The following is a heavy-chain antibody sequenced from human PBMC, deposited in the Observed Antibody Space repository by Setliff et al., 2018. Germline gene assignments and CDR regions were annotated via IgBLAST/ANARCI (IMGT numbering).Heavy chain of an antibody. V-gene: IGHV3-73*01. Sequence: GGSLRLSCAGSGFTFSSYTMHWVRQASGEGLEWVGRIRSKANSYATAYAASVKGRFTISRDDSKNTAYLQMNSLETEDTAVYYCTRLRITAPPHDYMDVWGKGTTVTVSS. CDR1: GFTFSSYT. J-gene: IGHJ6*03. CDR3: TRLRITAPPHDYMDV. CDR2: IRSKANSYAT. D-gene: IGHD1-20*01.